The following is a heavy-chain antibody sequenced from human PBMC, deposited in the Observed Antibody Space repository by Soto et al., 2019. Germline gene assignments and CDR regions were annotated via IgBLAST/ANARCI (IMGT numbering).Heavy chain of an antibody. D-gene: IGHD3-10*01. Sequence: QVQLAQSGAEVKKPGASVKVSCKASGYTFTNHHMHWVRQVPGEGLEWMGMINPRGGGTNYPQKCKGRATMTTDTSTSAAYMEYSSLTDDNTALYSSCRLDYGQGYWGQGTLVTVSS. CDR2: INPRGGGT. CDR1: GYTFTNHH. CDR3: CRLDYGQGY. J-gene: IGHJ4*02. V-gene: IGHV1-46*03.